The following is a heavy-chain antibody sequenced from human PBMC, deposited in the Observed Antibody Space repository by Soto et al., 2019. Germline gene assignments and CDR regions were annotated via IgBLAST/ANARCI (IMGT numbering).Heavy chain of an antibody. Sequence: PGKGLEWIGYIYHSGSTYYNPSLKSRVTISVDRSKNQFSLKLSSVNAADTAVYFFFFFFQAEDGIRDVRSVSAFLLNRSSDL. D-gene: IGHD3-10*02. V-gene: IGHV4-30-2*01. CDR2: IYHSGST. CDR3: FFFFQAEDGIRDVRSVSAFLLNRSSDL. J-gene: IGHJ2*01.